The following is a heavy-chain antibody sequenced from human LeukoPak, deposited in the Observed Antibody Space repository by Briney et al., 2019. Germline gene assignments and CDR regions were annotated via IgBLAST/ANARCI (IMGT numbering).Heavy chain of an antibody. CDR3: ARLRRAGNWYFDL. J-gene: IGHJ2*01. CDR2: INHSGST. D-gene: IGHD1-1*01. Sequence: TSSETLSLTCAVYGGSFSGYYWSWIRQPPGKGLEWIGEINHSGSTNYNPSLKSRVTISVDTSKNQFSLKLSSVTAADTAVYYCARLRRAGNWYFDLWGRGTLVTVSS. CDR1: GGSFSGYY. V-gene: IGHV4-34*01.